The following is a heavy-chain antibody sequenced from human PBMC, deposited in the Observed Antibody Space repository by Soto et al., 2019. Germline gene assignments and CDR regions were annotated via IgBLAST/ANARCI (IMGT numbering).Heavy chain of an antibody. Sequence: GWSLRLACAASVFTFIRYEMKWFRHAPGKGLEWISYISTSGSTIYYADSVKGRFTISRDNAKNSLYLQMNSLRAEDTAVYYCARELAAAGSFDYWGQGTLVTVSS. V-gene: IGHV3-48*03. D-gene: IGHD6-13*01. CDR1: VFTFIRYE. J-gene: IGHJ4*02. CDR3: ARELAAAGSFDY. CDR2: ISTSGSTI.